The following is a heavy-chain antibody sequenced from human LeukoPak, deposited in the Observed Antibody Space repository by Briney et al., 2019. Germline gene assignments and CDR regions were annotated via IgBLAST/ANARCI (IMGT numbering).Heavy chain of an antibody. J-gene: IGHJ4*02. CDR3: ATQRGSYLWGTDFDY. Sequence: TSVKVSCKASGYTFTGYYMHWVRQAPGQGLEWMGWINPNSGDTKYAQKFQGRVTMTRDTSISTAYMELSRLRSDDTAVYYCATQRGSYLWGTDFDYWGQGTLVTVSS. V-gene: IGHV1-2*02. D-gene: IGHD3-16*01. CDR2: INPNSGDT. CDR1: GYTFTGYY.